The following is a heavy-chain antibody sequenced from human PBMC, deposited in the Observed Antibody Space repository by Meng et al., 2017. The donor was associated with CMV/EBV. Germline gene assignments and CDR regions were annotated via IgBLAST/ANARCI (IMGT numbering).Heavy chain of an antibody. CDR3: ARHGGRLFPTNYDY. V-gene: IGHV5-51*01. CDR2: IYPGDSDT. D-gene: IGHD3-16*01. Sequence: GGSLRLSCKGSGYTFTSYWIVWVRQMPGKGLEWMGLIYPGDSDTKYSPSFQGQVTISADKSISTAYLQWSSLKASDTAMYYCARHGGRLFPTNYDYWGQGTLVTVSS. CDR1: GYTFTSYW. J-gene: IGHJ4*02.